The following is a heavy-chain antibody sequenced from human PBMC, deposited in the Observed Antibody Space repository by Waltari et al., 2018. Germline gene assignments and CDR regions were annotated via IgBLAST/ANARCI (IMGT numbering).Heavy chain of an antibody. CDR2: IIPIFGTA. D-gene: IGHD6-13*01. CDR3: AREKQQRRGLDWFDP. Sequence: QVQLVQSGAEVKKPGSSVKVSCKASGGTFSSYAISWVRQAPGQGLEWMGGIIPIFGTANYAQKFQGRVTITADESTSTAYRELSSLRSEDTAGYYCAREKQQRRGLDWFDPWGQGTLVTVSS. V-gene: IGHV1-69*13. J-gene: IGHJ5*02. CDR1: GGTFSSYA.